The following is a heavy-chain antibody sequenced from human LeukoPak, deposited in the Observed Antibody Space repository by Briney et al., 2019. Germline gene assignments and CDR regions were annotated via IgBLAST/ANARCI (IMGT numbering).Heavy chain of an antibody. D-gene: IGHD1-26*01. J-gene: IGHJ6*03. Sequence: ASVKVSCKASGYTFTSYDINWVRQATGQGLEWMGWMNPNSGNTGYAQKFQGRVTITRNTSISTAYMELSSLRSEDTAVYYCARVGVGATRRWDYYYYYMDVWGKGTTVTVSS. CDR1: GYTFTSYD. CDR2: MNPNSGNT. CDR3: ARVGVGATRRWDYYYYYMDV. V-gene: IGHV1-8*03.